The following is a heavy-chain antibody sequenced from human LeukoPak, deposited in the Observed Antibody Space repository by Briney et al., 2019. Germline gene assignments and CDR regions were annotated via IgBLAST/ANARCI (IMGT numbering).Heavy chain of an antibody. J-gene: IGHJ4*02. CDR1: GFTFSSYG. Sequence: GRSLRLSCAASGFTFSSYGMHWVRQAPGKGLEWAAVISYDGSNKYYADSVKGRFTISRDNSKNTLYLQMNSLRAEDTAVYYCAKAFYDILTGFPNWGQGTLVTVSS. CDR2: ISYDGSNK. V-gene: IGHV3-30*18. CDR3: AKAFYDILTGFPN. D-gene: IGHD3-9*01.